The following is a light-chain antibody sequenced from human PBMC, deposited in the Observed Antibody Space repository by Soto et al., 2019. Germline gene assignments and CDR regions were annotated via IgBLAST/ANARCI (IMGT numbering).Light chain of an antibody. V-gene: IGKV1-39*01. CDR2: GAS. CDR1: QSIASF. J-gene: IGKJ1*01. CDR3: QQSSEATWT. Sequence: DIEMTQSPSSLSASVGDRVTITCRASQSIASFLNWYQQKPGKAPNLLIQGASGLQSGVPSRFSGSGSGTDFTLTISSLQPEDFATYYCQQSSEATWTFGQGTKVEIK.